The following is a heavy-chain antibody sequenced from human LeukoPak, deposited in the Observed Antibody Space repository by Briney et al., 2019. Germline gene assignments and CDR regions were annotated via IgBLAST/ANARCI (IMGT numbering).Heavy chain of an antibody. D-gene: IGHD6-19*01. CDR3: ASWSGGWYGEDS. V-gene: IGHV3-33*01. Sequence: GGSLRLSCAASGFTSSSYGMHWVRQAPGKGLEWVAVIWYDGSNKYYADSVKGRFTISRDNSKNTLYLQMNSLRAEDTAAYYCASWSGGWYGEDSWGQGTLVTVSS. CDR2: IWYDGSNK. CDR1: GFTSSSYG. J-gene: IGHJ4*02.